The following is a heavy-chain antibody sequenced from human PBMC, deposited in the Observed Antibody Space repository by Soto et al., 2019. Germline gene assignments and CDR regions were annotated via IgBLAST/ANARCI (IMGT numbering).Heavy chain of an antibody. D-gene: IGHD3-16*01. Sequence: GGSLRLSCAASRFTFSTFDMTWVRQAPGKGLEWVSLIRGNDGSTHYADCVKGRFTISRDNSKNMLYLQMNSLRVEDTAVYFCVKGAWLDYWGQGNMVTVPS. J-gene: IGHJ4*02. V-gene: IGHV3-23*01. CDR2: IRGNDGST. CDR1: RFTFSTFD. CDR3: VKGAWLDY.